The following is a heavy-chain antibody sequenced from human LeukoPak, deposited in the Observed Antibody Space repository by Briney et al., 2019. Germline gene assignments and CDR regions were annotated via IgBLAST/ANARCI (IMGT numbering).Heavy chain of an antibody. CDR2: ISGSGGST. J-gene: IGHJ6*03. CDR3: AKDPGWSRNYYMDV. CDR1: GFTFSSYA. D-gene: IGHD6-19*01. V-gene: IGHV3-23*01. Sequence: GGSLRLSCAASGFTFSSYAMSWVRQAPGKGLEWASAISGSGGSTYYADSVRGRFTISRDNSKNTLYLQMNSLRAEDTAVYYCAKDPGWSRNYYMDVWGKGTTVTVSS.